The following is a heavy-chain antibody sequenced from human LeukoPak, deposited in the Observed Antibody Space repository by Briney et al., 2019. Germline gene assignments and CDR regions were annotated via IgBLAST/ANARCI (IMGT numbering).Heavy chain of an antibody. CDR1: GFTFSSYW. J-gene: IGHJ3*02. V-gene: IGHV3-74*01. Sequence: GGSLRLSCAASGFTFSSYWMHWVRQDPGKGLVWVSHINSDGSTTTYADSVRGRFTISRDNAKNTLYLQMNSLRADDTAVYYCARGGHDPGIPFDIWGQGTMVTVSS. CDR3: ARGGHDPGIPFDI. CDR2: INSDGSTT. D-gene: IGHD1-1*01.